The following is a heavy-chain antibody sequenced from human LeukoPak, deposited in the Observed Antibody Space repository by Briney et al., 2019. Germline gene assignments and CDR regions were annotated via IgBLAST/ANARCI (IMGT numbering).Heavy chain of an antibody. V-gene: IGHV1-2*02. CDR2: INPNSGGT. D-gene: IGHD4-23*01. Sequence: VASVKVSCKASGYTFTGYYMHWVRQAPGQGLEWMGWINPNSGGTNYAQKFQGRVTMTRDTSISTAYMELSRLRSDDTAVYYCARSTTVVTRTEYFQHWGQGTLVTVSS. CDR1: GYTFTGYY. CDR3: ARSTTVVTRTEYFQH. J-gene: IGHJ1*01.